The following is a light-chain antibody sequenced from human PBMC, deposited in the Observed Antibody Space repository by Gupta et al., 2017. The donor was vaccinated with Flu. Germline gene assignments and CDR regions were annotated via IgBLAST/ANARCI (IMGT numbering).Light chain of an antibody. CDR3: QQYGGAFLS. Sequence: IVLTQFPGTLSLSPGERATLSCRASHSLSTNFLAWYQQKPGQAPRLLIYGASSRATGIPDRFSCSGSGTDFTLTITRVDPEDFAVYYCQQYGGAFLSFGQGTNLEIK. V-gene: IGKV3-20*01. CDR2: GAS. J-gene: IGKJ2*03. CDR1: HSLSTNF.